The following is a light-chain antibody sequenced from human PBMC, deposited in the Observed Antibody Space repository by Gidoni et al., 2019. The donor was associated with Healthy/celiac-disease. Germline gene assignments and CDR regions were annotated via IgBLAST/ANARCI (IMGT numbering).Light chain of an antibody. V-gene: IGLV1-40*01. Sequence: QSVPPPPPSASGAPGQLVTTSCTGSSSNIGAGYDVPWYQQHPGTAPKLLIYDNSNRPSGVPDRFSGSKSGTSASLAITGLQAEDDADYYCQADDSSLSGSGVFGGGTKLTVL. CDR3: QADDSSLSGSGV. CDR1: SSNIGAGYD. CDR2: DNS. J-gene: IGLJ2*01.